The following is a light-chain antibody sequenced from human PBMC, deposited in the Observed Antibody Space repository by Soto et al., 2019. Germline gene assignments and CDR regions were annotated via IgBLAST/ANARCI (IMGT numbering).Light chain of an antibody. V-gene: IGLV1-47*02. CDR1: SSNIGRDY. CDR2: TND. Sequence: QSVLTQPPSTSGTPGQRVTISCSGSSSNIGRDYVYWLQQLPGTAPKLLIYTNDQRPSGVPDRFSGSKSGTSASLAISGLRSEDEAEYFCAVWDDSLTVWVFGGGTKLTVL. J-gene: IGLJ3*02. CDR3: AVWDDSLTVWV.